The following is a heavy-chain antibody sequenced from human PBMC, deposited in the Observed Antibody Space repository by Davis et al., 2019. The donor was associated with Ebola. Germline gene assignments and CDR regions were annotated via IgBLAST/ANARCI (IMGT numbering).Heavy chain of an antibody. D-gene: IGHD6-19*01. CDR2: ISGRGDIT. J-gene: IGHJ6*02. CDR1: GFTFSSYA. Sequence: PGGSLRLSCATSGFTFSSYAMSWVRQAPGKGLEWVSGISGRGDITYYADSVKGRFAISRDNSKNTLYLQMNSLRAEDTAVYYCAKSSVAGTSGMDVWGQGTTVTVSS. CDR3: AKSSVAGTSGMDV. V-gene: IGHV3-23*01.